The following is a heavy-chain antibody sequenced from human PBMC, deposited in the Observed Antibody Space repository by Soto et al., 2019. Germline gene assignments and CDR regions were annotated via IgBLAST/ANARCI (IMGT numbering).Heavy chain of an antibody. CDR2: ISGSGGST. D-gene: IGHD6-19*01. Sequence: GGSLRLSCAASGFTFSSYAMSWVRQAPGKGLEWVSAISGSGGSTYYADSVKGRFTISRDNSKNTLYLQMDSLRAEDTAVYYCAKEGEYSSGWDNFDYWGQGTLVTVSS. V-gene: IGHV3-23*01. CDR1: GFTFSSYA. J-gene: IGHJ4*02. CDR3: AKEGEYSSGWDNFDY.